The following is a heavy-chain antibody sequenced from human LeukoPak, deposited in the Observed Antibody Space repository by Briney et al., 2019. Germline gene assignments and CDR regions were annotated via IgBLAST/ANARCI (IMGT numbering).Heavy chain of an antibody. D-gene: IGHD6-13*01. V-gene: IGHV3-7*01. Sequence: GGSLRLSCAASGFTFSSYWMSWVRQAPGKGLEWVANIKQDGSEKYYVDSVKGRFTISRDNAKNSLYLQMNSLRAEDTAVYYCARTDSSSTNLFDPWGQGTLDSV. CDR2: IKQDGSEK. CDR3: ARTDSSSTNLFDP. J-gene: IGHJ5*02. CDR1: GFTFSSYW.